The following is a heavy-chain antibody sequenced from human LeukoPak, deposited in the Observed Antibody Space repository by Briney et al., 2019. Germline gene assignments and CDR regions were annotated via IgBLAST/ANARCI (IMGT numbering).Heavy chain of an antibody. J-gene: IGHJ3*02. V-gene: IGHV4-61*02. D-gene: IGHD3-22*01. Sequence: SETLSLTCTGSGGSISRGSYYWICLRQPAGKGLEWIGRIYTSGSTNYNPSLKSRVTISVDTSKNQFSLKLSSVTAADTAVYYCARDLYYYDSSGYYLWGFDIWGQGTMVTVSS. CDR1: GGSISRGSYY. CDR2: IYTSGST. CDR3: ARDLYYYDSSGYYLWGFDI.